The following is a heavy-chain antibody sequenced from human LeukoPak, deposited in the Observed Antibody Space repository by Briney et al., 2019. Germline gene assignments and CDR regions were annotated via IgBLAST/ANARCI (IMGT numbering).Heavy chain of an antibody. CDR1: GRSMTSYY. CDR3: ARRATNYYGMDV. CDR2: IFYSRST. Sequence: AETLSLTCTVSGRSMTSYYWSWTPQPPGKGREGIGYIFYSRSTTPYNPSLKRRVTISVDTSKHQFSLKLSSVTAADTAVYYRARRATNYYGMDVWGQGTTVTVSS. J-gene: IGHJ6*02. V-gene: IGHV4-59*08.